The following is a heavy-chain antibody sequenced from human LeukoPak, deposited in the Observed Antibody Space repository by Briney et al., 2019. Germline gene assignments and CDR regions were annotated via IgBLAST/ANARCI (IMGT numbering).Heavy chain of an antibody. J-gene: IGHJ4*02. CDR3: AKDTSKWELLLGFDY. Sequence: GGSLRLSCAASGFTFSSYGMHWVRQAPGKGLEWVAVIWYDGSNKYYADSVKGRFTISRDNSKNTLYLQMNSLRAEDTAVYYCAKDTSKWELLLGFDYWGQGTLVTVSS. D-gene: IGHD1-26*01. V-gene: IGHV3-33*06. CDR1: GFTFSSYG. CDR2: IWYDGSNK.